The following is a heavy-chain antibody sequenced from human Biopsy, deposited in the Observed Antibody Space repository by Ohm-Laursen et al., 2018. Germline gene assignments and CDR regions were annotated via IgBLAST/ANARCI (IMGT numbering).Heavy chain of an antibody. Sequence: SDTLSLTWTVSGGSISSHYWSWIRQPPGKGLEWIGYIYSRGSTKYNSSLKSRVTISVDTSKNQFSLTVRSVTAADTAMYYCARGQDSSYLAYGMDVWGQGTTVTVSS. D-gene: IGHD6-19*01. CDR3: ARGQDSSYLAYGMDV. CDR1: GGSISSHY. V-gene: IGHV4-59*11. CDR2: IYSRGST. J-gene: IGHJ6*02.